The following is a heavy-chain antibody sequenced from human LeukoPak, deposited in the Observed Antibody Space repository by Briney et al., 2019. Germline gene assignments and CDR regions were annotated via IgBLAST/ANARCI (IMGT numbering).Heavy chain of an antibody. CDR1: GFTFSTYS. J-gene: IGHJ4*02. CDR2: ISSSGSTI. Sequence: GGSLRLSCAASGFTFSTYSMNWVRKAQGKGLEGVSYISSSGSTIYYADSVKGRFTISRDNAKYSLYLQMNSLRAEDTAVYYCARGGLGSWTFDSWGQGTLVTVSS. CDR3: ARGGLGSWTFDS. V-gene: IGHV3-48*04. D-gene: IGHD1-26*01.